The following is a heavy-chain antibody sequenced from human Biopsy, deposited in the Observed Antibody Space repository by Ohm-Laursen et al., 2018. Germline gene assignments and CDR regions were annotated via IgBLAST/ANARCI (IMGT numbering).Heavy chain of an antibody. J-gene: IGHJ5*02. CDR3: ARDYDTSGYYYVS. V-gene: IGHV4-39*01. D-gene: IGHD3-22*01. CDR2: IFYRGST. Sequence: GTLSLTCTASGGSISNNNYYWGWIRQPPGKGLEWIGSIFYRGSTHYKPSLKSRVNIYVETSKNQFSLKQNSVTAADTAVYYCARDYDTSGYYYVSWGQGTLVTVSS. CDR1: GGSISNNNYY.